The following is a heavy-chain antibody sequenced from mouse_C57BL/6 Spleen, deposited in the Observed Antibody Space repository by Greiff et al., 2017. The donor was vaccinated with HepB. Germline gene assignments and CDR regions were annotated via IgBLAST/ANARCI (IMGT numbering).Heavy chain of an antibody. CDR3: ARASLHWYFDV. V-gene: IGHV1-22*01. CDR1: GYTFTDYN. D-gene: IGHD6-2*01. Sequence: VQLQQSGPELVKPGASVKMSCKASGYTFTDYNMHWVKQSHGKSLEWIGYTNPNNGGTSYNQKFKGKATLTVNKSSSTAYMELRSLTSEDSAVYYCARASLHWYFDVWGTGTTVTVSS. CDR2: TNPNNGGT. J-gene: IGHJ1*03.